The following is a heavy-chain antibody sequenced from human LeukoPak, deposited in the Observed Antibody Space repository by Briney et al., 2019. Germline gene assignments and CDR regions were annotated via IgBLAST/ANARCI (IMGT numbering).Heavy chain of an antibody. V-gene: IGHV3-30*02. Sequence: GGSLRLSCAASGFTFSSYGMHWVSQAPGKGLEWVAFIRYDGSNKYYADSVKGRFTISRDNSKNTLYLQMNSLRAEDTAVYYCAKDVNDYSRAFDIWGQGTMVTVSS. CDR1: GFTFSSYG. D-gene: IGHD4-11*01. CDR2: IRYDGSNK. J-gene: IGHJ3*02. CDR3: AKDVNDYSRAFDI.